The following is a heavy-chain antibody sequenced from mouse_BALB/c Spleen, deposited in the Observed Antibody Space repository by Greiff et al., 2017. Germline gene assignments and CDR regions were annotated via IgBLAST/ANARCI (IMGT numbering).Heavy chain of an antibody. CDR1: GFSLTSYG. J-gene: IGHJ1*01. D-gene: IGHD1-1*01. V-gene: IGHV2-9*02. CDR2: IWAGGST. Sequence: QVQLKESGPGLVAPSQSLSITCTVSGFSLTSYGVHWVRQPPGKGLEWLGLIWAGGSTNYNSALMSRLSISKDNSKSQVFLKMNSLQTDDTAMYYCARDRVGSYWYFDVWGAGTTVTVSS. CDR3: ARDRVGSYWYFDV.